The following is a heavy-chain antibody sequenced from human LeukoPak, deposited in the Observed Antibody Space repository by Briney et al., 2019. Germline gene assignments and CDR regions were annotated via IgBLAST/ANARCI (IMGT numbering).Heavy chain of an antibody. CDR3: AVKITQWELQDY. D-gene: IGHD1-26*01. CDR1: GGSFSGYY. J-gene: IGHJ4*02. CDR2: INHSGST. Sequence: SETLSLTCAVYGGSFSGYYWSWIRQPPGKGLEWIGEINHSGSTNYNPSLKSRVTISVDTSKNQFSLKLSSVTAADTAVYYRAVKITQWELQDYWGQGTLVTVSS. V-gene: IGHV4-34*01.